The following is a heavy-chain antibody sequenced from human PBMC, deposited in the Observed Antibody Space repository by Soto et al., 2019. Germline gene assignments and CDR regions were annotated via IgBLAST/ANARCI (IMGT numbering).Heavy chain of an antibody. J-gene: IGHJ3*02. Sequence: SETKSHTNAFYDLYISCYYLILIRQKQGKGLEWIGEINHSGSTNYNPSLKSRVTISVDTSKNQFSLKLSSVTAADTAVYYCARGLYDYICGSYRYRVFDIWGQGTMVTV. V-gene: IGHV4-34*01. CDR2: INHSGST. CDR3: ARGLYDYICGSYRYRVFDI. D-gene: IGHD3-16*02. CDR1: DLYISCYY.